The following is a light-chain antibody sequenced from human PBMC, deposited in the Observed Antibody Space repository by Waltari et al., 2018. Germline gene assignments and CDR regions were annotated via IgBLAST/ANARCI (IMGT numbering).Light chain of an antibody. CDR1: QSVSSF. Sequence: VTTQSPATLSVSPGERATLSCRASQSVSSFVAWYQQKPGQAPRLLIYGASTRATGIPARFSGSGSGTEFTLTISSLQSEDFAVYYCQQYNDWPPLTFGGGTKVEIK. J-gene: IGKJ4*01. CDR2: GAS. CDR3: QQYNDWPPLT. V-gene: IGKV3-15*01.